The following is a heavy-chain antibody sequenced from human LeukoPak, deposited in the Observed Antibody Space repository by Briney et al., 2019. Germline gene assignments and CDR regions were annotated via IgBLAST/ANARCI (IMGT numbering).Heavy chain of an antibody. D-gene: IGHD2-15*01. CDR2: INPSGGST. J-gene: IGHJ5*02. CDR1: GYTFTDYY. Sequence: ASVKVSCKASGYTFTDYYMHWVRQAPGQGLEWMGIINPSGGSTSYAQKFQGRVTMTRDTSTSTVYMELSSLRSEDTAVYYCARDRGLGYCSGGSCLSNWFDPWGQGTLVTVSS. CDR3: ARDRGLGYCSGGSCLSNWFDP. V-gene: IGHV1-46*01.